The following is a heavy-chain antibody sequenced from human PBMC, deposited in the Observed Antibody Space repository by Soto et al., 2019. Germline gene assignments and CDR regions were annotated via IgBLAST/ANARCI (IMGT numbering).Heavy chain of an antibody. D-gene: IGHD3-22*01. CDR2: IYPGDSDT. V-gene: IGHV5-51*01. CDR1: GYSFTSYW. CDR3: ARGYYDSSGYSDLGAFDI. J-gene: IGHJ3*02. Sequence: GESLKISCKGSGYSFTSYWIGWVRQMPGKGLEWMGIIYPGDSDTRYSPSFQGQVTISADKSISTAYLQWSSLKASDTAMYYCARGYYDSSGYSDLGAFDIWGQGTMVT.